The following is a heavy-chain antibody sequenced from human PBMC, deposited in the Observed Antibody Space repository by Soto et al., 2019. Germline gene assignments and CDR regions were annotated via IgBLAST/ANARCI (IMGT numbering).Heavy chain of an antibody. CDR1: GGTFSSYA. CDR2: IIPIFGTA. Sequence: QVQLVQSGAEVKKPGSSVKVSCKASGGTFSSYAISWVRQAPGQGLEWMGGIIPIFGTANYAQKFQGRVTITADESTSTAYMELSSLRSEDTAVYYCARGDVTTVVIRYYYGMDVWGQWTTVTVSS. D-gene: IGHD4-17*01. V-gene: IGHV1-69*12. CDR3: ARGDVTTVVIRYYYGMDV. J-gene: IGHJ6*02.